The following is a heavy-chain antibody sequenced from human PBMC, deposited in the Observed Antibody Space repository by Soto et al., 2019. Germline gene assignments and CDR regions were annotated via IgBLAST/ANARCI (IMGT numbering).Heavy chain of an antibody. J-gene: IGHJ3*01. CDR2: INPFKGDT. D-gene: IGHD2-2*02. CDR1: GYTFSTYG. CDR3: ARVKVPAAILGAFDL. Sequence: ASVKVSCKASGYTFSTYGITWVRQAPGQGLDWMGWINPFKGDTNSAARFQDIVTMTTDTSTRTAYMELRSLRSDDTAVYYCARVKVPAAILGAFDLWGQGTLVTVS. V-gene: IGHV1-18*01.